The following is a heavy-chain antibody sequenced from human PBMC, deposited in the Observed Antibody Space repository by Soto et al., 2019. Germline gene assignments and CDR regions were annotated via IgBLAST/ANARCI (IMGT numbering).Heavy chain of an antibody. Sequence: GWSLRLSCAVSGFTFSSYSMNWVRQAPGKGLEWVSSISSGNSYIYYADSVRGRFTVSRDNAKSSLYLQMNSLRAEDTAVYYCATQMDYNILTGYRHFDYWGQGTMVTVSS. CDR3: ATQMDYNILTGYRHFDY. CDR1: GFTFSSYS. CDR2: ISSGNSYI. D-gene: IGHD3-9*01. V-gene: IGHV3-21*01. J-gene: IGHJ4*02.